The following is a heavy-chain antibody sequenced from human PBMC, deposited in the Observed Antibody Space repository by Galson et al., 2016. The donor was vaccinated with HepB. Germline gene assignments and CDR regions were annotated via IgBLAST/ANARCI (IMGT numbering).Heavy chain of an antibody. CDR1: GFSLSTSGVG. J-gene: IGHJ2*01. V-gene: IGHV2-5*02. Sequence: PALVKPTQTLTLTCTFSGFSLSTSGVGVGWIRQPPGKALEWLALIYWDDDKRYSPSLKSRLTITKDTSKNQVVLTMTNMDPVDTATYYCGHSLLEEQLPIWGWYFDLWGRGTLVTVSS. CDR3: GHSLLEEQLPIWGWYFDL. CDR2: IYWDDDK. D-gene: IGHD6-13*01.